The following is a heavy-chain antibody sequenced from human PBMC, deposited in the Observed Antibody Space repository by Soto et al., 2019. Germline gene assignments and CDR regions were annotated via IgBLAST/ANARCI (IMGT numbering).Heavy chain of an antibody. Sequence: GGSLRLSCAASGFTFSSYGMSWVRQAPGKGLEWVSVISDGGGSTYYPGSVKGRFTISRENAKNSLYLQMNSLRAGDTAVYYCARMTPEGYYYGSGSGHYYYYYGMDVWGQGTTVTVSS. D-gene: IGHD3-10*01. CDR3: ARMTPEGYYYGSGSGHYYYYYGMDV. CDR2: ISDGGGST. CDR1: GFTFSSYG. V-gene: IGHV3-23*01. J-gene: IGHJ6*02.